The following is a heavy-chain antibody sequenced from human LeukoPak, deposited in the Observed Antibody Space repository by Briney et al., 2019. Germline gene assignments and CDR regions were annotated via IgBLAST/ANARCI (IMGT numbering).Heavy chain of an antibody. J-gene: IGHJ4*02. V-gene: IGHV3-7*01. CDR3: AKDLGSGWYDYFDY. CDR1: GFTLSSYW. CDR2: INEDGSKK. D-gene: IGHD6-19*01. Sequence: GGSLRLSCAASGFTLSSYWMSWVRQAPGMGLEWVANINEDGSKKFYVDSVKGRFTISRDSAKNSLYLQMNSLRAEDTAVYYCAKDLGSGWYDYFDYWGQGTLVTVSS.